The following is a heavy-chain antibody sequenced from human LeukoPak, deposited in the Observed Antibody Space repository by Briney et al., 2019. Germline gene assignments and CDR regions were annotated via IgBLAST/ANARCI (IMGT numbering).Heavy chain of an antibody. Sequence: PGGSLRLSCVASGFTFSTYTMNWVRQAPGKGLEWVSFISSSGSTIYYAGSVEGRFTISRDNAKNSLYLQMNSLRAEDTAVYYCARESFAARWDWGQGTLVTVSS. CDR1: GFTFSTYT. V-gene: IGHV3-48*04. D-gene: IGHD6-6*01. J-gene: IGHJ4*02. CDR2: ISSSGSTI. CDR3: ARESFAARWD.